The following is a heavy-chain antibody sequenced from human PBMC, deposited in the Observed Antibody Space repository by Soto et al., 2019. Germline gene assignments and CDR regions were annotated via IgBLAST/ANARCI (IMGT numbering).Heavy chain of an antibody. V-gene: IGHV4-30-2*01. D-gene: IGHD1-26*01. Sequence: SETLSLTCAVSGGSISSGGYSWSWIRQPPGKGLEWIGYIYHSGSTYYNPSLKSRVTISVDRSKNQFSLKLSSVTAADTAVYYCAGGMVGATTSWFDPWGQGTLVTVSS. CDR3: AGGMVGATTSWFDP. CDR1: GGSISSGGYS. J-gene: IGHJ5*02. CDR2: IYHSGST.